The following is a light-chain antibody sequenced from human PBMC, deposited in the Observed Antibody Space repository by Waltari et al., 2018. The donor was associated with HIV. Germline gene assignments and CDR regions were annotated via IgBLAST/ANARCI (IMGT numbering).Light chain of an antibody. CDR1: QSVLYSSNNKNY. CDR3: QQYDSTPWT. V-gene: IGKV4-1*01. Sequence: DIVMTQSPDSLAVSLGERATINCKSSQSVLYSSNNKNYLAWYQQKPGQPPKLLIYWAATRESGVPDRFSGSGSGTDFTLTNSSLQAEDVAVYYCQQYDSTPWTFGQGTKVEIK. J-gene: IGKJ1*01. CDR2: WAA.